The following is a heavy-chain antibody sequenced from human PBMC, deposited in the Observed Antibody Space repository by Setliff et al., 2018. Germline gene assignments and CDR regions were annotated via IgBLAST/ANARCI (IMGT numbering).Heavy chain of an antibody. CDR1: GYSIISDYY. V-gene: IGHV4-38-2*01. D-gene: IGHD2-8*02. CDR3: TVYNTGSSKDHY. CDR2: IYHSGST. Sequence: SETLSLTCAVSGYSIISDYYWGWIRQPPGKGLEWIGTIYHSGSTNYNPSLKSRVTISVDTSKNQFSLKLSSVTAADTALYYCTVYNTGSSKDHYWGQGTPVTVSS. J-gene: IGHJ4*02.